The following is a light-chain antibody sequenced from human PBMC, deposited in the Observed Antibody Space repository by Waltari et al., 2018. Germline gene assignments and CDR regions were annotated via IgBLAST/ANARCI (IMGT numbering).Light chain of an antibody. J-gene: IGKJ1*01. CDR1: QIISRY. CDR2: AAS. V-gene: IGKV3-20*01. CDR3: QNHERLPAM. Sequence: SCRASQIISRYVAWYQQKPGQAPRLLIYAASSRATGIPDRFSGSGSGTDFSLTISRLEPEDFAVYYCQNHERLPAMFGQGTKVEIK.